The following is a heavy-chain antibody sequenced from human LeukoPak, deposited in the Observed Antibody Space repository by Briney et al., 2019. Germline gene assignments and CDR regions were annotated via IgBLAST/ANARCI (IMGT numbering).Heavy chain of an antibody. V-gene: IGHV4-38-2*02. J-gene: IGHJ4*02. CDR2: IYYSGST. CDR1: GYSISSGYY. Sequence: SETLSLTCTVSGYSISSGYYWGWIRQPPGKGLEWIGSIYYSGSTNYNPSLKSRVTISVGTSKNQFSLKLTSVTAADTAVYFCARIWFGLRRLYYFDYWGQGTLVTVSS. CDR3: ARIWFGLRRLYYFDY. D-gene: IGHD3-10*01.